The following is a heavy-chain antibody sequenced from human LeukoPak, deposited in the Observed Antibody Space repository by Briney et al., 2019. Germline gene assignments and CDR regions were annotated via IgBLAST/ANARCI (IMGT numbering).Heavy chain of an antibody. CDR1: GGTFSSYA. CDR2: INPSGGNT. Sequence: ASVKVSCKASGGTFSSYAISWVRQAPGQRLEWMGIINPSGGNTNYAQKFQGRVTMTRDTSTSKVYMELSSLKSEDTVVYYCARVRDGYNDAYDIWGQGTMVTVSS. CDR3: ARVRDGYNDAYDI. V-gene: IGHV1-46*01. D-gene: IGHD5-24*01. J-gene: IGHJ3*02.